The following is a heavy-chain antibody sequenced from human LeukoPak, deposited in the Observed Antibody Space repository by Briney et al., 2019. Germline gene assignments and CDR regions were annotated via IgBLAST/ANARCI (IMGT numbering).Heavy chain of an antibody. CDR3: ARVPSSGGSGSFDY. CDR1: GYTFTSYG. D-gene: IGHD3-10*01. Sequence: ASXKVSCKASGYTFTSYGISWVRQAPGQGLEWMGWISAYNGNTNYAQKLQGRFTITTDTSTSTAYMELMSLRSDDTAVYYCARVPSSGGSGSFDYWGQGTLVTVSS. V-gene: IGHV1-18*01. J-gene: IGHJ4*02. CDR2: ISAYNGNT.